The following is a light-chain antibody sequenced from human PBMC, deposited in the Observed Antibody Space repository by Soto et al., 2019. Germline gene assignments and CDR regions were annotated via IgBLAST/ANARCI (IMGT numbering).Light chain of an antibody. CDR3: SSYAGNNNPYV. Sequence: QSVLTQPPSASGSPGQSVTIACTVTSSDVGGYNYVSWYQHHPGKAPKLMIYAVTNRPSGVPDRFSASKSGNTASLTVSGLQAEDEADYYCSSYAGNNNPYVFGTGTKVTVL. CDR2: AVT. J-gene: IGLJ1*01. V-gene: IGLV2-8*01. CDR1: SSDVGGYNY.